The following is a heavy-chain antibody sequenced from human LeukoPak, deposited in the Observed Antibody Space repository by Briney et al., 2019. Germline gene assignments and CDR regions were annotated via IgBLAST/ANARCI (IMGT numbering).Heavy chain of an antibody. CDR3: ARISSPGDYDYYYYMDV. D-gene: IGHD4-17*01. Sequence: PGGSLRLSCAASGFTFDDYGMSWVRQAPGKGLEWVSGINWNGGSTGYADSVKGRFTISRDNAKNSLYLQMNSLRAEDTALYHCARISSPGDYDYYYYMDVWGKGTTVTISS. J-gene: IGHJ6*03. V-gene: IGHV3-20*01. CDR2: INWNGGST. CDR1: GFTFDDYG.